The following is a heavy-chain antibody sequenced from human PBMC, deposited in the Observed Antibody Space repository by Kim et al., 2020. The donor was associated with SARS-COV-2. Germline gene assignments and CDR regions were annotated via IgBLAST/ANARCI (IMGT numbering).Heavy chain of an antibody. V-gene: IGHV4-4*02. J-gene: IGHJ4*02. D-gene: IGHD6-19*01. CDR1: GGSISSSNW. CDR2: IYHSGST. Sequence: SETLSLTCAVSGGSISSSNWWSWVRQPPGKGLEWIGEIYHSGSTNYNPSLKSRVTISVDKSKNQFSLKLSSVTAADTAVYYCASQQYSSGWISDYWGQGTLVTVSS. CDR3: ASQQYSSGWISDY.